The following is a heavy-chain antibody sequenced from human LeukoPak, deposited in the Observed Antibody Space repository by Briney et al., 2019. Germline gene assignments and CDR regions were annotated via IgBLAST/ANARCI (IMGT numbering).Heavy chain of an antibody. Sequence: GGSLRLSCAASGFTFSNYAMSWIRQAPGKGLEWVAVIWYDGSNKYYADSVKGRFTISRDNSKNTLYLQMNSLRAEDTAVYYCARDGYYYDSSGYFDYWGQGTLVTVSS. CDR2: IWYDGSNK. CDR3: ARDGYYYDSSGYFDY. V-gene: IGHV3-33*08. CDR1: GFTFSNYA. J-gene: IGHJ4*02. D-gene: IGHD3-22*01.